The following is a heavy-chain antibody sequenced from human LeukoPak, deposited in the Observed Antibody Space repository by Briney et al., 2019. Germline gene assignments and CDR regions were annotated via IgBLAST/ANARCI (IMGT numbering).Heavy chain of an antibody. CDR2: INPNSGGT. V-gene: IGHV1-2*02. Sequence: GASVKVSCKASGYTLTDYYMHWVRQAPGQGLEWMGWINPNSGGTNYAQKFQGRVTMTRDTSISTAYMELSRLRSDDTAVYYCARVGRSIVATIGVRWFDPWGQGTLVTVSS. CDR1: GYTLTDYY. D-gene: IGHD5-12*01. J-gene: IGHJ5*02. CDR3: ARVGRSIVATIGVRWFDP.